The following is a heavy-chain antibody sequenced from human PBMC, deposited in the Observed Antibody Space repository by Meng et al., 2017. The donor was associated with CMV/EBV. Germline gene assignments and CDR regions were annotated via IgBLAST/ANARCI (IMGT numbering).Heavy chain of an antibody. CDR3: AKRKGGYSYGDFDY. CDR2: IRYDGSNK. CDR1: GFTFSSYG. Sequence: GGSLRLSCAASGFTFSSYGMHWVRQAPGKGLEWVAFIRYDGSNKYYADSVKGRFTISSDNSKNTLYLQMNSLRAEDTAVYYCAKRKGGYSYGDFDYWGQGTLVTVSS. D-gene: IGHD5-18*01. V-gene: IGHV3-30*02. J-gene: IGHJ4*02.